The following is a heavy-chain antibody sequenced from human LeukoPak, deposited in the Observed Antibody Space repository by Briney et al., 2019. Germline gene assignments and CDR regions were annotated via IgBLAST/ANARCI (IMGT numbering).Heavy chain of an antibody. CDR3: ARDAYGDYVPDYFDS. J-gene: IGHJ4*02. CDR1: GYTFTSYG. Sequence: GASVKVSCKASGYTFTSYGISWVRQAPGQGLEWMGWISAYNGITNYAQKLQGRVTMTTHTSTSTAYMELRSLRSDDTAVYYCARDAYGDYVPDYFDSGGQGTLATV. CDR2: ISAYNGIT. D-gene: IGHD4-17*01. V-gene: IGHV1-18*01.